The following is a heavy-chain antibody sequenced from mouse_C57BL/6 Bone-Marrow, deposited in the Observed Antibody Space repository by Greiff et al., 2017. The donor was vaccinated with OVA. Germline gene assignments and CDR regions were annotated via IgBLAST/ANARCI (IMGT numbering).Heavy chain of an antibody. CDR1: GFTFSSYG. CDR2: ISSGGSYT. D-gene: IGHD1-1*01. Sequence: EVNLVESGGDLVKPGGSLKLSCAASGFTFSSYGMSWVRQTPDKRLEWVATISSGGSYTYYPDSVKGRFTISRDNAKNTLYLQLSSLKSEDTAMXYSARHPPKYYGSSYVGFDVWGTGTTVTVSS. CDR3: ARHPPKYYGSSYVGFDV. V-gene: IGHV5-6*01. J-gene: IGHJ1*03.